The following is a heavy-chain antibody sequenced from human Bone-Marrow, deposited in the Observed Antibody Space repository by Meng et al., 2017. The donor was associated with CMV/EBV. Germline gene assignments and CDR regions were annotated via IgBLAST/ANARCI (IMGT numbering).Heavy chain of an antibody. CDR1: GFTFSRYS. CDR3: ARVGPPVAFDI. CDR2: ISSSSSYI. V-gene: IGHV3-21*01. Sequence: GESLNIYCAASGFTFSRYSMNWVRQAPGKGLEWVSSISSSSSYIYYADSVKGRFTISRDNAKNSLYLQMNSLRAEDKAVYYCARVGPPVAFDIWGQGTMVTVSS. J-gene: IGHJ3*02. D-gene: IGHD3-16*01.